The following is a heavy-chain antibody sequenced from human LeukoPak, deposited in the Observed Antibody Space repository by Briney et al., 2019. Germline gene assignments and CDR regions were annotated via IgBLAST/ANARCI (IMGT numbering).Heavy chain of an antibody. CDR1: GFTFSSYS. V-gene: IGHV3-48*01. Sequence: GGSLRLSCAASGFTFSSYSMNWVRQAPGKGLEWVSYISSSSSTIYNADSVKGRFTISRDNAKNSLYLQMNSLRAEDTAVYYCARVFFDALDIWGQGTMVTVSS. D-gene: IGHD3-10*02. CDR3: ARVFFDALDI. J-gene: IGHJ3*02. CDR2: ISSSSSTI.